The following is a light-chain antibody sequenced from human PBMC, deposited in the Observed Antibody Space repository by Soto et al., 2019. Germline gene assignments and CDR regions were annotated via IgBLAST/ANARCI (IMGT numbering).Light chain of an antibody. J-gene: IGKJ1*01. CDR2: GAS. CDR1: QDISNF. CDR3: QKYNNAPWT. Sequence: DIQMTQSPSSLSASVGDRVTITCRASQDISNFLAWYQQKPGKVPKLLIYGASTLQSGVPSRFSGSGSGTDFTLTISSLQPEDVATYYWQKYNNAPWTFGQGTKVEIK. V-gene: IGKV1-27*01.